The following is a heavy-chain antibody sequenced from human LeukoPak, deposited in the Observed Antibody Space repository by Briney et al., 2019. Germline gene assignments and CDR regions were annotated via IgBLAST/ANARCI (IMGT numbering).Heavy chain of an antibody. CDR2: IWYDGSNK. CDR3: AREYDFWLFDY. J-gene: IGHJ4*02. V-gene: IGHV3-33*01. Sequence: GESLRLSCAASGFTFRSYGMHWVRQAPGKGLEWVAVIWYDGSNKYYADSVKGRFTISRDNSKNTLYLQMNSLRAEDTAVYYCAREYDFWLFDYWGQGTLVTVSS. D-gene: IGHD3-3*01. CDR1: GFTFRSYG.